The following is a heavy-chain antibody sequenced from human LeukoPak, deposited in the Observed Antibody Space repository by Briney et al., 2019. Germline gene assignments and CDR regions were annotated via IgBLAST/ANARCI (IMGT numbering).Heavy chain of an antibody. CDR3: ARHQLELRN. CDR2: IYYSGTT. CDR1: GNSISSNSYY. V-gene: IGHV4-39*01. Sequence: PSETLSLTCTVSGNSISSNSYYWGWIRQPPGKGLERIGSIYYSGTTYYNPSLKSRVTILVDTSKNQFSLKLSSVTAADTAVYYCARHQLELRNWGQGTLVTVSS. J-gene: IGHJ4*02. D-gene: IGHD1-7*01.